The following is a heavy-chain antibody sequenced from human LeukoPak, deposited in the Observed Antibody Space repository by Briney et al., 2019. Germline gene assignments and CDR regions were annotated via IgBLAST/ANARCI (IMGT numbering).Heavy chain of an antibody. Sequence: SETLSLTCTVSGGSISSYYWSWIRQPAGKGLEWIGRIYTSGSTNYNPSLKSRVTISVDTSKNQFSLKLSSVTAADTAVYYCARLVDSRKSYYFDYWGQGTLVTVSS. CDR1: GGSISSYY. J-gene: IGHJ4*02. CDR3: ARLVDSRKSYYFDY. V-gene: IGHV4-4*07. CDR2: IYTSGST. D-gene: IGHD3-22*01.